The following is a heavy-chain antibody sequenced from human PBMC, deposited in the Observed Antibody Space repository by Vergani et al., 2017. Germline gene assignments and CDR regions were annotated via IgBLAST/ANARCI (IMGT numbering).Heavy chain of an antibody. J-gene: IGHJ4*02. CDR2: IRSKAYGGKT. D-gene: IGHD6-19*01. V-gene: IGHV3-49*04. CDR1: GFTFGDYA. Sequence: EVQLVESGGGLVQPGRSLRLSCTASGFTFGDYAMSWVRQAPGKGLEWVGFIRSKAYGGKTEYAASVKGRFTISRDDSKSIAYLQMNSLKTEDTAVYYCTRDLGIAVAGPGAYVDYWGQGTLVTVSS. CDR3: TRDLGIAVAGPGAYVDY.